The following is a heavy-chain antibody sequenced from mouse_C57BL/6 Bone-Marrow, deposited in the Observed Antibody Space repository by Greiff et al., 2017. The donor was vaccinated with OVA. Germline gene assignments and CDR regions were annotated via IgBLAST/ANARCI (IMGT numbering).Heavy chain of an antibody. J-gene: IGHJ2*01. CDR3: ARGGFTTVVATDY. CDR2: IYPSDSET. Sequence: QVQLKQPGAELVRPGSSVKLSCKASGYTFTSYWMDWVKQRPGQGLEWIGNIYPSDSETHYNQKFKDQATLTVDKSSSTAYMQLSSLTSEDSAVYYGARGGFTTVVATDYWGQGTTLTVSS. CDR1: GYTFTSYW. V-gene: IGHV1-61*01. D-gene: IGHD1-1*01.